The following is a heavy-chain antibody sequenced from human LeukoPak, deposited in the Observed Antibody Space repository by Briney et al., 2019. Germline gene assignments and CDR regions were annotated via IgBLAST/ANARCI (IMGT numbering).Heavy chain of an antibody. V-gene: IGHV1-18*04. CDR1: GYTFTSNY. D-gene: IGHD1-26*01. J-gene: IGHJ3*02. CDR2: ISAYNGNT. CDR3: ARGTVGASGAFDI. Sequence: ASVKVSCKAFGYTFTSNYMHWVRQAPGQGLEWMGWISAYNGNTNYAQKLQGRVTMTTDTSTSTAYMELRSLRSDDTAVYYCARGTVGASGAFDIWGQGTMVTVSS.